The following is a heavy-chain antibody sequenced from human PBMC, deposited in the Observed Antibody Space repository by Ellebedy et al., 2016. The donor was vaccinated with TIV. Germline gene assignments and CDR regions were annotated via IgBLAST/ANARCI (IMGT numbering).Heavy chain of an antibody. CDR1: GGSISSSSYY. V-gene: IGHV4-39*07. CDR2: LYYSGST. CDR3: ARDPALPRGRFDT. J-gene: IGHJ5*02. Sequence: MPSETLSLTCTVSGGSISSSSYYWGWIRQPPGKGLEWIGNLYYSGSTYYNPSLKSRVTISVDTSENQFSLKLSSVTAADTAVYYCARDPALPRGRFDTWGQGTLVTVSS.